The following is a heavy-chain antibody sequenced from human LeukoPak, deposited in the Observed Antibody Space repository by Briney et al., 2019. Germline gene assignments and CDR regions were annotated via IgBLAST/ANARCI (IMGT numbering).Heavy chain of an antibody. Sequence: GGSLRLSCAASGFTFNRYNMNWVRRAPGKGLEWVSSISTSSSYIYYADSVRGRFTISRDNAKNSLYLQMNSLRAADTAVYYCGNPDVWGKGTTVTISS. J-gene: IGHJ6*04. CDR3: GNPDV. V-gene: IGHV3-21*01. CDR1: GFTFNRYN. CDR2: ISTSSSYI.